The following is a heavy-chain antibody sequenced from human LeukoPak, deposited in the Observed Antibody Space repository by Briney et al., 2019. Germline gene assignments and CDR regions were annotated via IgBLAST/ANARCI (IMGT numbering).Heavy chain of an antibody. Sequence: PSQTLSLTCAVSGGSISSGGYSWSWIRQPPGKGLEWIGYIYHSGSTYYNPSLKSRVTISVDRSKNQFSLKLSSVTAADTAVYYCARGSGYCSSTSCYDPMDVWGQGTTVTVSS. CDR1: GGSISSGGYS. V-gene: IGHV4-30-2*01. D-gene: IGHD2-2*01. J-gene: IGHJ6*02. CDR2: IYHSGST. CDR3: ARGSGYCSSTSCYDPMDV.